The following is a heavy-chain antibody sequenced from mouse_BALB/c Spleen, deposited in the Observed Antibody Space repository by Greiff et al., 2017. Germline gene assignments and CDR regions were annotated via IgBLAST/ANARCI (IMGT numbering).Heavy chain of an antibody. CDR1: GYTFTDYA. D-gene: IGHD2-14*01. CDR3: ARSGAYRYDGKPWFAY. V-gene: IGHV1-67*01. CDR2: ISIYYDNT. Sequence: QVQLKESGPELVRPGESVKISCKGSGYTFTDYAMHWVKQSHAKSLEWIGVISIYYDNTNYNQKFKGKATMTVDKSSSTAYMELARLTSEDSAIYYCARSGAYRYDGKPWFAYWGQGTLVTVSA. J-gene: IGHJ3*01.